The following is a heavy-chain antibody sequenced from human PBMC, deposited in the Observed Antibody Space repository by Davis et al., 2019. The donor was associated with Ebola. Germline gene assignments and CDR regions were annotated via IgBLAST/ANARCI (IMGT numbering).Heavy chain of an antibody. Sequence: PGGSLRLSCAASGFTFSSYAMSWVRQAPGKGLEWVAVIWYDGSNKYYADSVKGRFTISRDNAKNSLYLQMNSLRAEDTAVYYCARAEGFGGVTRYWGQGTLVTVSS. CDR2: IWYDGSNK. D-gene: IGHD3-16*01. CDR3: ARAEGFGGVTRY. CDR1: GFTFSSYA. J-gene: IGHJ4*02. V-gene: IGHV3-33*08.